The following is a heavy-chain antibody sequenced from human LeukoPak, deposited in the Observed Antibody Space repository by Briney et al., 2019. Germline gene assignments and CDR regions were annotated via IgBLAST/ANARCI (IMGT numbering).Heavy chain of an antibody. V-gene: IGHV4-39*07. Sequence: SETLSLTCTVSGGSISSSSYYWGWIRQPPGKGPEWIGSIYYSGSTYYNPSLKSRVTISVDASKNQFSLKLSSVTAADTAVYYCASQLYYDILTGPVDYWGQGTLVTVSS. D-gene: IGHD3-9*01. CDR3: ASQLYYDILTGPVDY. J-gene: IGHJ4*02. CDR1: GGSISSSSYY. CDR2: IYYSGST.